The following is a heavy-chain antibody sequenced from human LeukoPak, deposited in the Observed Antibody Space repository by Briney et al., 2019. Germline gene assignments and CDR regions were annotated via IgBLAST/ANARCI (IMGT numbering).Heavy chain of an antibody. CDR1: GFIFSDHY. J-gene: IGHJ4*02. CDR3: VSGDIGHYSFDH. V-gene: IGHV3-72*01. CDR2: SRNKANSYST. Sequence: SGGSLRLSCAASGFIFSDHYMDWVRQAPGKGLEWVGRSRNKANSYSTEYAASVKGRFTISRDDSKNSLFLQMNSLRTEDTAVCYCVSGDIGHYSFDHWGQGTLVTVSS. D-gene: IGHD2-15*01.